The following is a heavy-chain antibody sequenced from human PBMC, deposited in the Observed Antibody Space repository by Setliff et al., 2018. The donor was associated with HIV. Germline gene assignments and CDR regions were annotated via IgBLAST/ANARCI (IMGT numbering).Heavy chain of an antibody. CDR2: VYNTGRT. CDR3: ASSPIAAPTYYFDY. J-gene: IGHJ4*02. Sequence: SETLSLTCAVYGDSINSANSYWGWTRQPPGKGLEWVATVYNTGRTFYNPSLQSRFTISIDTSRHQFSLKVTSVTAADTAVYYCASSPIAAPTYYFDYWGQGTLVTVSS. CDR1: GDSINSANSY. V-gene: IGHV4-39*01. D-gene: IGHD6-6*01.